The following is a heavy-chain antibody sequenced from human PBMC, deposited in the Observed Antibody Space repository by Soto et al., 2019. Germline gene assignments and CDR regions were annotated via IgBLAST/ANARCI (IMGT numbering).Heavy chain of an antibody. Sequence: GGSLRLSCAASGFTFSSYAMHWVRQAPGKGLEWVAVISYDGSNKYYADSVKGRFTISRDNSKNTLYLQMNSLRAEDTAVYYCAREGPIRSGRDYYYGMDVWGQGTTVTVSS. CDR2: ISYDGSNK. J-gene: IGHJ6*02. CDR3: AREGPIRSGRDYYYGMDV. CDR1: GFTFSSYA. D-gene: IGHD3-10*01. V-gene: IGHV3-30-3*01.